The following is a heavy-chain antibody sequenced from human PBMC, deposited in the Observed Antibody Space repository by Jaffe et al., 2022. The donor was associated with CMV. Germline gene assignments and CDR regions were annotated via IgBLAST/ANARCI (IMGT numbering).Heavy chain of an antibody. V-gene: IGHV3-9*01. D-gene: IGHD5-12*01. CDR2: ISWNSGSI. J-gene: IGHJ4*02. CDR3: AKAGGGYVTYYFDY. Sequence: EVQLVESGGGLVQPGRSLRLSCAASGFTFDDYAMHWVRQAPGKGLEWVSGISWNSGSIGYADSVKGRFTISRDNAKNSLYLQMNSLRAEDTALYYCAKAGGGYVTYYFDYWGQGTLVTVSS. CDR1: GFTFDDYA.